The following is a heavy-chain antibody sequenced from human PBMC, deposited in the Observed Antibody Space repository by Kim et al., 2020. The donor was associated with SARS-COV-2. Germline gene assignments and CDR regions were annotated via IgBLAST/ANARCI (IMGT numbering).Heavy chain of an antibody. CDR1: GFSFSTYA. V-gene: IGHV3-23*01. J-gene: IGHJ6*02. Sequence: GGSLRLSCAASGFSFSTYAMSWVRQAPGKGLEWVSAISGNGGTPYYADSVQGRFSISRDNSKNTLYLQMNSLRAEDPAVYYCANLKTPSCYSALDVWGQG. CDR3: ANLKTPSCYSALDV. D-gene: IGHD2-2*02. CDR2: ISGNGGTP.